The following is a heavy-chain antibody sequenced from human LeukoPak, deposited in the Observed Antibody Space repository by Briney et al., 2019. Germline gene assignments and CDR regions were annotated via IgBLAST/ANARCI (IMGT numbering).Heavy chain of an antibody. Sequence: SETLSLTCAVYGGSFSGYYWSWIRQPPGKGLEWIGYIYYSGSTNYNPSLKSRVTISVDTSKNQFSLKLSSVTAADTAVYYCAGGPMGVHWGQGTLVTVSS. CDR2: IYYSGST. J-gene: IGHJ4*02. D-gene: IGHD3-16*01. CDR3: AGGPMGVH. CDR1: GGSFSGYY. V-gene: IGHV4-59*01.